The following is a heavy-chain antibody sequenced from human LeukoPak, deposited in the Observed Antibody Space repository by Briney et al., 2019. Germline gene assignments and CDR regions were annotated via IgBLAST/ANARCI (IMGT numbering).Heavy chain of an antibody. V-gene: IGHV3-11*01. J-gene: IGHJ6*03. CDR2: ISSSGSTI. CDR1: GFTFSDYY. D-gene: IGHD6-6*01. Sequence: GGSLRLSCAASGFTFSDYYMSWIRQAPGTGLEWVSYISSSGSTIYYADSVKGRFTISRDNAKNSLYLQMNSLGAEDTAVYYCARDGEPIAAHMDVWGKGTTVTVSS. CDR3: ARDGEPIAAHMDV.